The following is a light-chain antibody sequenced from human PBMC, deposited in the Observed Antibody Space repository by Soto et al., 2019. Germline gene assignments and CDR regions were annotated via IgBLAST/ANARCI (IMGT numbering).Light chain of an antibody. CDR2: GAS. J-gene: IGKJ2*01. CDR1: QTVTGSY. CDR3: QQCGPSLKYT. Sequence: EMGLTKSPGTLSLSPGERATLSCRASQTVTGSYLAWYQQKPGQAPRLLIYGASNRATGIPDRFSGSGSGTDFTLTISRLEPEDFAVYYCQQCGPSLKYTFGQGTTLEIK. V-gene: IGKV3-20*01.